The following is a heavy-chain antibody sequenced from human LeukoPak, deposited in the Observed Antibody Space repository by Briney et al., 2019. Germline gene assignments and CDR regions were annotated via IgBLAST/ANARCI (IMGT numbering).Heavy chain of an antibody. CDR1: GGSISSSSYY. CDR2: IYYSGST. V-gene: IGHV4-39*01. D-gene: IGHD5-24*01. CDR3: ARGISGRDGYNLLYYFDY. J-gene: IGHJ4*02. Sequence: SETLSLTCTASGGSISSSSYYWGWIRQPPGKGLEWIGSIYYSGSTYYNPSLKSRVTISVDTSKNQFSLKLSSVTAADTAVYYCARGISGRDGYNLLYYFDYWGQGTLVTVSS.